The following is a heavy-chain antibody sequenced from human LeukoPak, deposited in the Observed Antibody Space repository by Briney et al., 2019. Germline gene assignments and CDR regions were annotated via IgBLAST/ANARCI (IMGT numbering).Heavy chain of an antibody. J-gene: IGHJ4*02. CDR2: ISGSGGST. CDR1: GFTFSSYA. Sequence: GGSLRLSCAASGFTFSSYAMSWVRQAPGKGLEWVSAISGSGGSTYYADSVKGRFTISRDNSKNTLYLQMNSLRAEDTAVYYCAKDLVIAAAGTGIRNYWGQGTLVTVSS. CDR3: AKDLVIAAAGTGIRNY. V-gene: IGHV3-23*01. D-gene: IGHD6-13*01.